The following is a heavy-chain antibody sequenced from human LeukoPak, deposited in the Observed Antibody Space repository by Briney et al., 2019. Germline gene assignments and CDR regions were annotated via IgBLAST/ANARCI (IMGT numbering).Heavy chain of an antibody. CDR3: ARHGGGTSGNAFDI. CDR1: GGSIRSYY. J-gene: IGHJ3*02. CDR2: IESSGST. Sequence: SETLSLTCTVSGGSIRSYYWSWIRQPAGKGLEWIGRIESSGSTNYNPSLKSRLTMSVDTSKNQFSLKLSSVTAADTAVYYCARHGGGTSGNAFDIWGQGTMVTLSS. D-gene: IGHD4-23*01. V-gene: IGHV4-4*07.